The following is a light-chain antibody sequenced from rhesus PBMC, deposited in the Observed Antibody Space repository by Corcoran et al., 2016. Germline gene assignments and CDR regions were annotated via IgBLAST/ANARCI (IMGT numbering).Light chain of an antibody. J-gene: IGKJ2*01. Sequence: QVILTQSPATLSLSPGERATLSCRASQSVSKYYAWHQPKPGQAPRLLIYGASSRATGLPDRFSGSGSGTDVTLTSRSLEPEDVGVYHCYQHSSGYSFGQGTKVEI. CDR1: QSVSKY. CDR3: YQHSSGYS. CDR2: GAS. V-gene: IGKV3-10*01.